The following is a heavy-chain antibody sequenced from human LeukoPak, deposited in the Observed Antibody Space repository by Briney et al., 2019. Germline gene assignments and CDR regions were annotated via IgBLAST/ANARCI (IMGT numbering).Heavy chain of an antibody. CDR3: ARDRDCRIDS. D-gene: IGHD2-15*01. CDR2: ISGDGTGI. CDR1: GFSLSDYW. Sequence: PGGSLRLSCVASGFSLSDYWLYWVRQVSGKGLVWVSRISGDGTGIKYADSVKGRFTISKDDAKNTVYLQMNSLRPEDAAVYYCARDRDCRIDSWAQGTLVTVSS. J-gene: IGHJ4*02. V-gene: IGHV3-74*03.